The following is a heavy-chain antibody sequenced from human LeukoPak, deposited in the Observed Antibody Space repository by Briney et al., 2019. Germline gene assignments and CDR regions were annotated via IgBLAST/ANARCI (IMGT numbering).Heavy chain of an antibody. CDR1: GFTFDDYG. CDR3: ARDFDYVWGSYRYYDY. CDR2: INWNGGST. V-gene: IGHV3-20*04. J-gene: IGHJ4*02. Sequence: SGGSLRLSCAASGFTFDDYGMGWVRQAPGKGLEWVSGINWNGGSTGYADSVKGRFTISRDNAKNSLYLQMNSLRAEDTALYYCARDFDYVWGSYRYYDYWGQGTLVTVSS. D-gene: IGHD3-16*02.